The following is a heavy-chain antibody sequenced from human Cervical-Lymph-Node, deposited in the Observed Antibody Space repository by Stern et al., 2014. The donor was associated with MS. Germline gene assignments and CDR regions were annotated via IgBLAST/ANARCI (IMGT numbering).Heavy chain of an antibody. V-gene: IGHV1-2*02. Sequence: QVQLVESGAEVEKPGASVKVSCKASGYIFTDYYLHWVRQAPGQGLEWMGRINPKSGGTSYAQSFQGRVTLTRDTSITTAYMDLSRLTFDDTAVYYCTRALRIADRPSPGGHWFDPWGQGTLVIVSS. J-gene: IGHJ5*02. CDR2: INPKSGGT. CDR3: TRALRIADRPSPGGHWFDP. D-gene: IGHD6-6*01. CDR1: GYIFTDYY.